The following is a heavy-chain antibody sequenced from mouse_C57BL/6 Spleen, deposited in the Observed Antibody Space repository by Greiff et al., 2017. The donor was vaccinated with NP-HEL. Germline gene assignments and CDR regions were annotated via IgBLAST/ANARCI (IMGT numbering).Heavy chain of an antibody. CDR3: ARDSGGNYPYYFDY. Sequence: VQLQQSGPELVKPGASVKISCKASGYSFTGYYMHWVKQSPEKSLEWIGEINPSTGGTSYNQKFKGKATLTVDKSSSTAYMQLKSLTSEDSAVYYCARDSGGNYPYYFDYWGQGTTLTVSS. V-gene: IGHV1-43*01. D-gene: IGHD2-1*01. CDR2: INPSTGGT. J-gene: IGHJ2*01. CDR1: GYSFTGYY.